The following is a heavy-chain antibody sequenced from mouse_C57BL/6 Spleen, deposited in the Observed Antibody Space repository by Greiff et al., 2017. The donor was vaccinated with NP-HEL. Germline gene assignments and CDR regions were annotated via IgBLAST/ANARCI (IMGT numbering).Heavy chain of an antibody. Sequence: EVQLHQSGPELVKPGASVKISCKASGYTFTDYYMNWVKQSHGTSLEWIGDINPNNGGTSYNQKFKGKATLTVDKSSSTAYMELRSLTSADSAVYDCASPGGGYGSSDWYFDVWGTGTTVTVSS. CDR2: INPNNGGT. CDR1: GYTFTDYY. J-gene: IGHJ1*03. CDR3: ASPGGGYGSSDWYFDV. D-gene: IGHD1-1*01. V-gene: IGHV1-26*01.